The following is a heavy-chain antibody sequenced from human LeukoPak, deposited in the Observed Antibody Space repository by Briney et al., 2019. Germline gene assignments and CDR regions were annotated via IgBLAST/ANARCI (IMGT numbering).Heavy chain of an antibody. Sequence: SETLSLTCTVSGGSISSRSYYWGWIRQPPGKGLEWIGKISDSGSTYYGPSLRSRVTISIDMSKNQFSLKLSSVTATDTAVYYCARGGVVNFYYYYGMDVWGQGTTVTVSS. CDR2: ISDSGST. D-gene: IGHD3-3*01. J-gene: IGHJ6*02. V-gene: IGHV4-39*01. CDR3: ARGGVVNFYYYYGMDV. CDR1: GGSISSRSYY.